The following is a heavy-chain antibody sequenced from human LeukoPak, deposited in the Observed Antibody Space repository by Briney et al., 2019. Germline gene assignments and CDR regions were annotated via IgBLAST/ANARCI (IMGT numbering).Heavy chain of an antibody. CDR3: ARESATSAWLFDS. J-gene: IGHJ4*02. D-gene: IGHD6-19*01. CDR1: GFTFSRYA. Sequence: GGSLRLPCAASGFTFSRYAMHWVRQAPGKGLECVSAISSNGGSTYYANSVKGRFTISRDNSKNTLYLQMGSLRAEDMAVYYCARESATSAWLFDSWGQGTLVTVSS. CDR2: ISSNGGST. V-gene: IGHV3-64*01.